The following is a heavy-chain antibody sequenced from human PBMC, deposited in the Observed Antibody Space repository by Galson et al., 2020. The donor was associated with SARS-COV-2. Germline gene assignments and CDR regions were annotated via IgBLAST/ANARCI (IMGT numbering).Heavy chain of an antibody. Sequence: LRLSCAASGFTFSSYAMHWVRQAPGKGLEWVAVISYDGSNKYYADSVKGRFTISRDNSKNTLYLQMNSLRAEDTAVYYCARDLGQLDFDYWGQGTLVTVSS. CDR3: ARDLGQLDFDY. CDR2: ISYDGSNK. D-gene: IGHD6-6*01. V-gene: IGHV3-30-3*01. J-gene: IGHJ4*02. CDR1: GFTFSSYA.